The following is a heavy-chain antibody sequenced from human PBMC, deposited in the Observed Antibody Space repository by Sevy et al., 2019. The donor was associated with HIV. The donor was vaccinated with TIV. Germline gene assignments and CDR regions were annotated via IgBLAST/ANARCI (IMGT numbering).Heavy chain of an antibody. CDR2: IYYSGST. CDR1: GGSISSYY. V-gene: IGHV4-59*01. CDR3: ARDGYYSDSSGYYHYYFDY. J-gene: IGHJ4*02. Sequence: SETLSLTCTVSGGSISSYYWSWIRQPPGKGLEWIGYIYYSGSTKYNPSLKSRVSISVDTTKNLFSLKLNSVTAADTAVYYCARDGYYSDSSGYYHYYFDYWGQGTLVTVSS. D-gene: IGHD3-22*01.